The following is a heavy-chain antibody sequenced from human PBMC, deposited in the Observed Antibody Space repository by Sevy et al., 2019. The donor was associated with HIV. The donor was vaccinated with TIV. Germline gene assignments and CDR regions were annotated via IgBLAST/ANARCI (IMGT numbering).Heavy chain of an antibody. D-gene: IGHD7-27*01. J-gene: IGHJ4*02. CDR1: GFTFSTYA. Sequence: GGSLRLSCAVSGFTFSTYAMHWVRQAPGKGLECVAIVSSDGGEINYADSVKGRFTISRDNSRNTLYLQMNSLRTEDTALYYCARDQLWSIDYWGQGTLVTVSS. CDR2: VSSDGGEI. V-gene: IGHV3-30-3*01. CDR3: ARDQLWSIDY.